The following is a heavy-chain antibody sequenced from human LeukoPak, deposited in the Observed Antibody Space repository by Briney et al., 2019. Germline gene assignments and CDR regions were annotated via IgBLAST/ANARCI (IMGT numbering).Heavy chain of an antibody. CDR3: ATGLTRSGYDY. V-gene: IGHV1-8*01. D-gene: IGHD5-12*01. J-gene: IGHJ4*02. CDR2: MNPNSGNT. Sequence: ASVKVSCKASGYTFTSYDINWVRQATGQGLEWMGWMNPNSGNTGYAQKFQGRVTMTEDTSTDTAYMELSSLRSEDTAVYYCATGLTRSGYDYWGQGTLVTVSS. CDR1: GYTFTSYD.